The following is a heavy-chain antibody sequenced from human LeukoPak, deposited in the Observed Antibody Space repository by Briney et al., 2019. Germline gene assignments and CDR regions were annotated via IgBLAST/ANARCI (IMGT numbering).Heavy chain of an antibody. CDR2: NYNCGTT. V-gene: IGHV4-59*01. CDR3: ARERASAGPHFEH. D-gene: IGHD6-13*01. J-gene: IGHJ4*02. Sequence: SETLSLTCSVSGGSISTYYWSWIRQPPGKGLEWIGYNYNCGTTNYNPSLKSRVTISVDRSKNQFSLSLTSVTAADTAVYYCARERASAGPHFEHWGRGILVTVSS. CDR1: GGSISTYY.